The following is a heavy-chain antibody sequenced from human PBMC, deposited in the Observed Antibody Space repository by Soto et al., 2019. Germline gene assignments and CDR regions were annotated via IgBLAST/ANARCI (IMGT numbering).Heavy chain of an antibody. CDR1: GFSFSSYG. CDR2: ISYDGSNK. J-gene: IGHJ4*02. CDR3: AKPLISAAGTGSYFDY. V-gene: IGHV3-30*18. Sequence: GGSLRLSCAASGFSFSSYGRYWVRQAPGKGLEWVAVISYDGSNKYYADSVKGRFTISRDNSKNTLYLQMNSLRAEDTAVYYCAKPLISAAGTGSYFDYWGQGTLVTVSS. D-gene: IGHD6-13*01.